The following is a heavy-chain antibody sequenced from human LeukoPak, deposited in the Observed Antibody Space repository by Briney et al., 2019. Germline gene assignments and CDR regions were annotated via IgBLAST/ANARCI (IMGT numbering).Heavy chain of an antibody. CDR2: INSDGSTI. D-gene: IGHD1-20*01. J-gene: IGHJ4*02. Sequence: GGSLRLSCGVSGFTLNNYWMHWVRHGPGKGLVWVSHINSDGSTIGYGDSVKGRFTIPRDSAKNTLYLEMNNLRAEDAAVYYCARGYNYRFDYWGQGTLVSVST. CDR1: GFTLNNYW. V-gene: IGHV3-74*01. CDR3: ARGYNYRFDY.